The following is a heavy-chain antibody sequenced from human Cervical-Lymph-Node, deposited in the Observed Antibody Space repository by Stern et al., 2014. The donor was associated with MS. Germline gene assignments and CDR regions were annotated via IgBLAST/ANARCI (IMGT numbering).Heavy chain of an antibody. Sequence: VQLVESGGGVVQPGRSLRLSCAASGFTFSSYGMHWVRQAPGKGLEWVAVISYDGSNKHYADSVKGRFTISRDNSKNTLYLQMNSLRAEDTAVYYCAKGSAAARPFDYWGQGTLVTVSS. D-gene: IGHD6-6*01. V-gene: IGHV3-30*18. CDR2: ISYDGSNK. CDR3: AKGSAAARPFDY. J-gene: IGHJ4*02. CDR1: GFTFSSYG.